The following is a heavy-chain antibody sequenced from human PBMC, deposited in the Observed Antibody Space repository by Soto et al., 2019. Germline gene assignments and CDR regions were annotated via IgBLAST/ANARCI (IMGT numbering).Heavy chain of an antibody. CDR3: ARGGPAMVIDLGL. CDR1: GYSFTSYW. J-gene: IGHJ4*02. D-gene: IGHD5-18*01. Sequence: GESLKISCKGSGYSFTSYWISWVRQMPGKGLEWMGRIDPSDSYTNYSPSFQGHVTISADKSISTAYLQWSSLKASDTAMYYCARGGPAMVIDLGLWGQGTLVTVSS. V-gene: IGHV5-10-1*01. CDR2: IDPSDSYT.